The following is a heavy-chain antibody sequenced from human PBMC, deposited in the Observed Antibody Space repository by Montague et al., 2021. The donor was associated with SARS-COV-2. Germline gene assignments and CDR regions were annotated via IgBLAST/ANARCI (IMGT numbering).Heavy chain of an antibody. CDR2: INHSGST. CDR3: ARGAPTITMIVVVFAGAGWYFDL. V-gene: IGHV4-34*01. J-gene: IGHJ2*01. CDR1: GGSFSGYY. Sequence: SETLSLTCAVHGGSFSGYYWSWIRQPPGKGLEWIGEINHSGSTNYNPSLKSRVSISVDTSKNRFSLTLSSVTAAATAVSYCARGAPTITMIVVVFAGAGWYFDLWGRGTLVTVSS. D-gene: IGHD3-22*01.